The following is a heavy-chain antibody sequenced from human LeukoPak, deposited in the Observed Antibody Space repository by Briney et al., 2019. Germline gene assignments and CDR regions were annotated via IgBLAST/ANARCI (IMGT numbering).Heavy chain of an antibody. V-gene: IGHV1-2*02. CDR1: GYTFTGYY. CDR2: INPNSGAT. Sequence: ASVNVSCKASGYTFTGYYMHWVRQAPGQELEWMGGINPNSGATNYAQKFQGRVTMTSDTSISTAYMELSRLRSDDTAVYYCARVQYSGSAALDYWGQGTLVTVSS. D-gene: IGHD6-6*01. CDR3: ARVQYSGSAALDY. J-gene: IGHJ4*02.